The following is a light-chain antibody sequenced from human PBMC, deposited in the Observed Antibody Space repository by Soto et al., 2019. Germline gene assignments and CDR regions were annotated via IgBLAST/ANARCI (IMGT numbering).Light chain of an antibody. CDR1: QTISSW. CDR3: QHYNSYSEA. V-gene: IGKV1-5*03. Sequence: DIQMTKSPSTLSGSVGDRVTITCRASQTISSWLAWYQQKPGKATKLLIYKASTLKSGVPSRFSGSGSGTEFTLTISSLQPDDFATYYCQHYNSYSEAFGQLTKVDLK. J-gene: IGKJ1*01. CDR2: KAS.